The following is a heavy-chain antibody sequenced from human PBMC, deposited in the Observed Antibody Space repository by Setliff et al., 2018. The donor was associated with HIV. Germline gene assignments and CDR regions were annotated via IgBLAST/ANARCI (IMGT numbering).Heavy chain of an antibody. D-gene: IGHD5-18*01. J-gene: IGHJ4*02. CDR1: GGSISSDDYY. Sequence: PSETLSLTCTVSGGSISSDDYYMAWVRQAPGRGLEWVTLIYKAGKTYYADFVKGRFTIARDDTKNTVSLQMTNLEPGDTAMYYCAKGGYGGAYYVAGYWGQGTKVTVSS. CDR2: IYKAGKT. V-gene: IGHV3-53*01. CDR3: AKGGYGGAYYVAGY.